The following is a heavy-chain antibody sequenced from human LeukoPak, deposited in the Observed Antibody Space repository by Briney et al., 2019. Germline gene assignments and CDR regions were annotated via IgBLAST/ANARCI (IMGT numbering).Heavy chain of an antibody. CDR1: GFTFSNYA. V-gene: IGHV3-30*04. D-gene: IGHD6-13*01. J-gene: IGHJ4*02. Sequence: GGSLRLSCAASGFTFSNYAIHWVRQAPGKGLEWVAVISYDGNNYYADSVKGRFTISRDNSKNTLYLQMNSLRAEDTAVYYCARDRFDWSSSWPGFYFDYWGQGTLVTVSS. CDR2: ISYDGNN. CDR3: ARDRFDWSSSWPGFYFDY.